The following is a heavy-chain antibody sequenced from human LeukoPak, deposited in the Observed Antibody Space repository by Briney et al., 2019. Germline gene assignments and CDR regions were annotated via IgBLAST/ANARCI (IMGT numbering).Heavy chain of an antibody. CDR2: ISSSGSTI. CDR3: AKGLSGGGQRGYFDY. Sequence: GGSLRLSCAASGFTFSSYSMNWVRQAPGKGLEWISYISSSGSTINYADSVKGRFTISRDSAKNSLYLQMNSLRDEDTAVYYCAKGLSGGGQRGYFDYWGQGTLVTVSS. D-gene: IGHD4-23*01. V-gene: IGHV3-48*02. J-gene: IGHJ4*02. CDR1: GFTFSSYS.